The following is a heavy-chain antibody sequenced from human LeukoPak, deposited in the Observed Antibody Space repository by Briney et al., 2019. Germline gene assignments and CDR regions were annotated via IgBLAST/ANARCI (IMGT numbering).Heavy chain of an antibody. J-gene: IGHJ6*03. Sequence: ASVKISFKVSGYTFTDYYMHWVQQAPGKGLELMGLVDPEDGETIYAEKFQGRVTITADTSTDTAYMELSNLRSEDTAVYYCATVRTYSSSWYKSYYYYIDVWGTGTTVTVSS. D-gene: IGHD6-13*01. CDR1: GYTFTDYY. V-gene: IGHV1-69-2*01. CDR2: VDPEDGET. CDR3: ATVRTYSSSWYKSYYYYIDV.